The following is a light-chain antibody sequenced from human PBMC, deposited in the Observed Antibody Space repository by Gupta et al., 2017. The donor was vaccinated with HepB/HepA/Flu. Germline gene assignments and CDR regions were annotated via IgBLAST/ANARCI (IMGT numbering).Light chain of an antibody. CDR1: QGISNY. CDR2: AAS. CDR3: QKYNSAPHRT. V-gene: IGKV1-27*01. J-gene: IGKJ1*01. Sequence: DIQMTQSPSSLSASVGDRVTITCRASQGISNYLAWYQQKPGKGPKLLIYAASTWPAGVPSRFSGSGSGTDFTLTISSLQPEDVAAYYCQKYNSAPHRTFGQGTKVEIK.